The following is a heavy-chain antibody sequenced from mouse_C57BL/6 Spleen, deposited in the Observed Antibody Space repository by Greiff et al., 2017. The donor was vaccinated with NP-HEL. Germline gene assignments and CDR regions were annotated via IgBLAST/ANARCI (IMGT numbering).Heavy chain of an antibody. CDR1: GYTFTSYW. D-gene: IGHD2-1*01. Sequence: QVQLQQPGAELVKPGASVKLSCKASGYTFTSYWMQWVKQRPGQGLEWIGEIDPSDSYTNYNQKFKGKATLTVDTSSSTAYMQLSSLTSEDSAVYYCARRGGNYVYWYFDVWGTGTTVTVSS. CDR3: ARRGGNYVYWYFDV. V-gene: IGHV1-50*01. CDR2: IDPSDSYT. J-gene: IGHJ1*03.